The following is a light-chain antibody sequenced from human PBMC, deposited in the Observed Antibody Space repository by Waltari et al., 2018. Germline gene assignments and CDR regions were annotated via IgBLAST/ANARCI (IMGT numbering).Light chain of an antibody. J-gene: IGKJ1*01. CDR3: LQFDSLWT. V-gene: IGKV1-5*03. CDR2: KAS. CDR1: QSSSSW. Sequence: IPCRASQSSSSWLVWYQPKPGKAPKRLISKASILESWVPSRFSGSGFGTEFTLTISSLQPDDFATYYCLQFDSLWTFGQGTKVEIK.